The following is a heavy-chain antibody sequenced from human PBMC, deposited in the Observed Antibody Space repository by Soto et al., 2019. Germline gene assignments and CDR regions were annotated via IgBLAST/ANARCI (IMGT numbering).Heavy chain of an antibody. CDR3: ASCIQVWLYAMAV. Sequence: ASVKVSCKASGYTFSSYYVTWVRQAPGQGPEWLGWISAYNGNTNYAREVQGRVTMTTDTSTSTAYVELRSLRSDDTAVYYCASCIQVWLYAMAVWGQGTTVTVSS. V-gene: IGHV1-18*01. J-gene: IGHJ6*02. CDR2: ISAYNGNT. CDR1: GYTFSSYY. D-gene: IGHD3-16*01.